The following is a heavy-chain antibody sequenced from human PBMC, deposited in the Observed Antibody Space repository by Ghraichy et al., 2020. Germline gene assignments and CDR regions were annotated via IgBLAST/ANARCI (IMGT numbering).Heavy chain of an antibody. J-gene: IGHJ6*02. CDR3: ASGNFAHGSGYSPFYSYYGMDV. Sequence: ISSSCSTIYYADSVKGRFTISRDNAKNSLYLQMNSLRAEDTAVYYCASGNFAHGSGYSPFYSYYGMDVWGQVTTVTV. V-gene: IGHV3-48*03. CDR2: ISSSCSTI. D-gene: IGHD3-22*01.